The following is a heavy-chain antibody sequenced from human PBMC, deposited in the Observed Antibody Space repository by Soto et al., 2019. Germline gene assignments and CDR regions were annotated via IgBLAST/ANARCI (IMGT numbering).Heavy chain of an antibody. CDR3: VKDHFNSDSSGRLDHSGMDF. CDR1: GFTFRNHS. V-gene: IGHV3-64D*08. CDR2: ISSNGGST. J-gene: IGHJ6*02. D-gene: IGHD3-22*01. Sequence: PLSPLYTSFGFTFRNHSMLLVRTATGKGLEYVSAISSNGGSTYYADSVKGRFTISRDNSKNTLYLQMSSLRAEDTAVYYCVKDHFNSDSSGRLDHSGMDFWGQGTSVTVSS.